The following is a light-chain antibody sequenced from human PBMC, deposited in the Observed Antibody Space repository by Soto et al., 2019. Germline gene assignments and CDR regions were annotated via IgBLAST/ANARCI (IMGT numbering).Light chain of an antibody. J-gene: IGKJ2*01. CDR3: QQYHTFSYT. CDR1: QTISSS. CDR2: DVS. V-gene: IGKV1-5*01. Sequence: DIQMTQSPSTLSASVGDRVTITCRASQTISSSLAWYQQQPGNAPKLLIYDVSTLKRGVPSRFSGSRSGTEFTLSISSLQPDDFATYYCQQYHTFSYTFGQGTSLESK.